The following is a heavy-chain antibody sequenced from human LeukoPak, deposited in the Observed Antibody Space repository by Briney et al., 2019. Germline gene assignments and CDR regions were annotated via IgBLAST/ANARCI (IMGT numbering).Heavy chain of an antibody. J-gene: IGHJ4*02. CDR1: GFTVSSNY. CDR2: IYSGGST. Sequence: GGSLRLFCAASGFTVSSNYMSWVRQAPGKGLEWVSVIYSGGSTYYADSVKGRFTISRDNSKNTLYLQMNSLRAEDTAVYYCARGGLNYDNPSNKDYWGQGTLVTVSS. CDR3: ARGGLNYDNPSNKDY. V-gene: IGHV3-53*01. D-gene: IGHD3-22*01.